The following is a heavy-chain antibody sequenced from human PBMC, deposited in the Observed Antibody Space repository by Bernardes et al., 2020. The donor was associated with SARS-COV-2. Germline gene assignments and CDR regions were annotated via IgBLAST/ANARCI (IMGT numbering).Heavy chain of an antibody. CDR1: GFTFSIHG. CDR3: ARRLIIEARAGLDY. CDR2: IGSGSSDI. D-gene: IGHD6-13*01. J-gene: IGHJ4*02. V-gene: IGHV3-21*05. Sequence: GSLRLSCAASGFTFSIHGMYWVRQAPGKGLEWVAYIGSGSSDINYADSVEGRFIVSRDDAKNSLYLQMDSLRGEDTAVYFCARRLIIEARAGLDYWGQGTLVTVSS.